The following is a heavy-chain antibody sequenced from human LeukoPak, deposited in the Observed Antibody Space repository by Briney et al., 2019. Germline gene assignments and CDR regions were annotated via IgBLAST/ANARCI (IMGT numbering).Heavy chain of an antibody. CDR2: ISAYNGNT. CDR1: GYTFTSYG. V-gene: IGHV1-18*01. J-gene: IGHJ4*02. Sequence: GASVKVSCKASGYTFTSYGISWVRQAPGQGLEWMGWISAYNGNTNYAQKLQGRVTMTTDTSTSTAYMELRSLRSDDTAVYYCARAGFAYVVVVAAPFDYWGQGTLVTVSS. D-gene: IGHD2-15*01. CDR3: ARAGFAYVVVVAAPFDY.